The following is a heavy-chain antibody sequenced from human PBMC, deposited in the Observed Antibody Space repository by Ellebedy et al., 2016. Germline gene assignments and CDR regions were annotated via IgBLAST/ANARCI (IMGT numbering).Heavy chain of an antibody. Sequence: GGSLRLXXAASGFTFSNYGMSWVRQAPGKGLEWVSAISGSGDYTYYTDSVKGRFTISRDNAKNSLFLQMNSLRAEDTAVYYCSFSGSYSVYWGQGTLVTVSS. J-gene: IGHJ4*02. V-gene: IGHV3-21*01. CDR1: GFTFSNYG. D-gene: IGHD3-10*01. CDR3: SFSGSYSVY. CDR2: ISGSGDYT.